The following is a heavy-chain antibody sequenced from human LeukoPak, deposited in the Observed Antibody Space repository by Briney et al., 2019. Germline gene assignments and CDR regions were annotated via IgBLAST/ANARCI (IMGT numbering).Heavy chain of an antibody. Sequence: GESLKISCKGSGYSFTRYWIGWVRQMPGKGLEWMGIIYPADSDIRYSPSFRGRVTISADKSISTAYLQWSSLKASDTAMYYCARQSGDYSYYYYMDVWGKGTTVTISS. CDR3: ARQSGDYSYYYYMDV. CDR2: IYPADSDI. V-gene: IGHV5-51*01. CDR1: GYSFTRYW. D-gene: IGHD2-21*02. J-gene: IGHJ6*03.